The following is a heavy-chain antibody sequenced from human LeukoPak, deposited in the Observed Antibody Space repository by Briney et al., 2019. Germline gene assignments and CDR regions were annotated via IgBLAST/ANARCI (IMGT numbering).Heavy chain of an antibody. CDR1: GFTFSSYD. CDR3: ARGALGFDY. J-gene: IGHJ4*02. V-gene: IGHV3-13*04. CDR2: TGTAGDT. Sequence: PGGSLRLSCATSGFTFSSYDIQWVRQATGKGLEWVSSTGTAGDTYYAGSVKGRFTLSRENAKKSSYLQMNNLGAGDTAVYYCARGALGFDYWGQGTLVTVSS.